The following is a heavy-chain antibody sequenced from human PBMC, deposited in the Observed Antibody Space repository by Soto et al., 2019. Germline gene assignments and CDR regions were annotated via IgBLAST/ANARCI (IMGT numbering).Heavy chain of an antibody. CDR3: VRDSARIVVVPRVDGDNWFDP. V-gene: IGHV3-11*06. J-gene: IGHJ5*02. CDR1: GFTFSDYF. Sequence: ALRLSCAASGFTFSDYFMSWIRQAPGKGLEWVSFISGSSDNIKYADSVKGRFTISRDNAKNSLYLQMNSLRAEDTAVYYCVRDSARIVVVPRVDGDNWFDPWGQGTPGTAYS. CDR2: ISGSSDNI. D-gene: IGHD2-2*01.